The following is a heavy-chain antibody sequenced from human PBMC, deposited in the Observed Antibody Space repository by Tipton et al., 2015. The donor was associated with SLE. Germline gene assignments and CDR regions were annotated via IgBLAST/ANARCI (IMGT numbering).Heavy chain of an antibody. CDR3: ARASYSDSRDSEEDYWYFDL. CDR1: GFTFGSYS. V-gene: IGHV4-34*01. D-gene: IGHD3-22*01. Sequence: LRLSCAASGFTFGSYSMNWVRQAPGKGLEWIGEINHSGSTNYNPSLKSRVTISKDTSKNQFSLKLSSVTAADTAVYYCARASYSDSRDSEEDYWYFDLWGRGTLVTVSS. J-gene: IGHJ2*01. CDR2: INHSGST.